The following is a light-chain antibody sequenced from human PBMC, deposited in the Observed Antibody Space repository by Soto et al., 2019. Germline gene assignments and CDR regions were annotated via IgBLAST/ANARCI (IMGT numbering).Light chain of an antibody. CDR2: GAS. V-gene: IGKV3-20*01. CDR1: QSVSSNF. Sequence: EIGVTQSPGTLSLSPGERATLSCRASQSVSSNFLAWYQQKPGQAPRLVIYGASNRATGIPDRFSGSGSGTDFTLTINKLEPEDFAVYYCQQYGGSPYTFGQGTRLEIK. J-gene: IGKJ2*01. CDR3: QQYGGSPYT.